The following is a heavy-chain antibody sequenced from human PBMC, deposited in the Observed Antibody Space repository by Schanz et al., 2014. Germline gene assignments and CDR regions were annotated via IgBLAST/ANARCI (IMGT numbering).Heavy chain of an antibody. CDR1: GFTFNSYA. D-gene: IGHD3-3*01. CDR2: ISYDGNTK. J-gene: IGHJ4*02. V-gene: IGHV3-30-3*01. Sequence: VQLVESGGGLVQPGESLRLSCAASGFTFNSYAFHWVRQAPGKGLEWVALISYDGNTKYYADSVKGRFTISRDNSKNTLYLQMNSLRADDTAVYYCARDLLVSHYDFWSGNDYWGQGTLVTVSP. CDR3: ARDLLVSHYDFWSGNDY.